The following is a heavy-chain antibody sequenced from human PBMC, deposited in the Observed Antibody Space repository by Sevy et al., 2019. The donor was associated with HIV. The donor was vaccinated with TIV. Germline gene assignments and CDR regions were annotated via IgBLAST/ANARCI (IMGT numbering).Heavy chain of an antibody. CDR1: GFTFSSYS. J-gene: IGHJ6*02. CDR2: ISSSSSYI. V-gene: IGHV3-21*01. Sequence: GSLRLSCAASGFTFSSYSMNWVRQAPGKGLEWVSSISSSSSYIYYADSVKGRFTISRDNAKNSLYLQMNSLRAEDTAVYYCARDWPQYYDILTGYSPYYYGMDVWGQGTTVTVSS. CDR3: ARDWPQYYDILTGYSPYYYGMDV. D-gene: IGHD3-9*01.